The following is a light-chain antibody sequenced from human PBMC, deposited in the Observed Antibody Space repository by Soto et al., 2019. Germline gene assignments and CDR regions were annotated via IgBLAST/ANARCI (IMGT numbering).Light chain of an antibody. J-gene: IGKJ1*01. V-gene: IGKV3-20*01. CDR1: QRFSSTF. CDR2: GAS. CDR3: KQYASSVP. Sequence: EILLTQSPDSLSLSPGDRATLSCRASQRFSSTFFAWYQQKPGQAPRLLIYGASRRPTGITERFSGSGSGTDFTLTISSLDTEDFAVYYCKQYASSVPFGQGTKVEIK.